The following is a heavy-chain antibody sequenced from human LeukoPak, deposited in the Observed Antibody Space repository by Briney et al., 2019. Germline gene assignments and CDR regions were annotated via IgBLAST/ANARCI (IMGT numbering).Heavy chain of an antibody. V-gene: IGHV1-46*01. Sequence: ASVKVSCKASGYSFTSHYMHWVRQAPGQGLEWMGLINPSGSSTLYAQKFQGGVTMTRDMSTTTDYMELSSLRSEDTAVYYCARDNSVGDIAWWFDPWGQGTLVTVSS. J-gene: IGHJ5*02. D-gene: IGHD3-16*02. CDR2: INPSGSST. CDR3: ARDNSVGDIAWWFDP. CDR1: GYSFTSHY.